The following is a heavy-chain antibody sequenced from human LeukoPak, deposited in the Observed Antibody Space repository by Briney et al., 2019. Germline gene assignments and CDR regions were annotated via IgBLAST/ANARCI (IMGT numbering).Heavy chain of an antibody. D-gene: IGHD2-2*02. V-gene: IGHV3-66*01. CDR3: ARAVAPYCSSTSCYREAYFDY. Sequence: GGSLRLSCAASGFTVSSNYMSWVRQAPGKGLEWVSVIYSGGSTYCADSVKGRFTISRDNSKNTLYLQMNSLRAEDTAVYYCARAVAPYCSSTSCYREAYFDYWGQGTLVTVSS. CDR2: IYSGGST. J-gene: IGHJ4*02. CDR1: GFTVSSNY.